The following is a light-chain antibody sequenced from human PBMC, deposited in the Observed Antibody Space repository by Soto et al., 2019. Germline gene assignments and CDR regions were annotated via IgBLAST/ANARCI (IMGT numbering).Light chain of an antibody. CDR1: QYINTR. CDR2: QTS. CDR3: HHRINWF. Sequence: EIVLTQSRANLSSFPGDRVTLSCRASQYINTRLAWYQHRPGQAPRLLIYQTSIRAAGIPARFSASGSGTDCTLTISSLQSEDFAVYYCHHRINWFFGQGTRLEIK. J-gene: IGKJ5*01. V-gene: IGKV3-11*01.